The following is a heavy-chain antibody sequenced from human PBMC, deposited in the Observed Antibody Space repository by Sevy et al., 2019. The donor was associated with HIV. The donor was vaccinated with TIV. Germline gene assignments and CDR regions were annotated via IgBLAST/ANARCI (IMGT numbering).Heavy chain of an antibody. CDR1: GFTFSSYS. Sequence: GGSLRLSCAASGFTFSSYSMNWVRQAPGKGLEWVSYISSSSSTIYYADSVKGRFTISRENAKNSLYLQMNSLRDEDTAVYYCARGRYYDSSGYNYFDYWGQGTLVTVSS. V-gene: IGHV3-48*02. D-gene: IGHD3-22*01. CDR2: ISSSSSTI. J-gene: IGHJ4*02. CDR3: ARGRYYDSSGYNYFDY.